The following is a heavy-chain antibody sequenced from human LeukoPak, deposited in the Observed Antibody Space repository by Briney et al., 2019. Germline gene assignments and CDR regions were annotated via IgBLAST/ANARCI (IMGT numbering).Heavy chain of an antibody. CDR2: IVPIFGTA. CDR1: GGTFSSYA. D-gene: IGHD3-22*01. J-gene: IGHJ5*02. Sequence: SVKVSCKASGGTFSSYAISWVRQAPGQGLEWMGGIVPIFGTANYAQKFQGRVTITADEPTSTAYMELSSLRSEDTAVYYCAREYYDSSGPWFDPWGQGTLVTVSS. V-gene: IGHV1-69*13. CDR3: AREYYDSSGPWFDP.